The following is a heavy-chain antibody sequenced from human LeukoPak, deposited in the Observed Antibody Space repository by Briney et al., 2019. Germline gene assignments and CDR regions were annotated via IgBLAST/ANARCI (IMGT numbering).Heavy chain of an antibody. Sequence: PGGSLRLSCAASGFTFSSYTMNWVRQTPGKGLEWMGIIYPGDSDTRYSPSFQGQVTISADKSINTAYLQWSSLKASDTAMYYCARTAGWYYYYMDVWGTGTTVTVSS. J-gene: IGHJ6*03. D-gene: IGHD6-19*01. CDR2: IYPGDSDT. V-gene: IGHV5-51*01. CDR1: GFTFSSYT. CDR3: ARTAGWYYYYMDV.